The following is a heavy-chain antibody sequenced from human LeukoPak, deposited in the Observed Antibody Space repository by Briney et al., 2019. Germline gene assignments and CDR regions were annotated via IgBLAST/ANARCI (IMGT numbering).Heavy chain of an antibody. J-gene: IGHJ4*02. CDR2: ISSNGGST. D-gene: IGHD2-15*01. V-gene: IGHV3-64D*06. CDR1: GFTFSSYA. Sequence: AGGSLRLSCAASGFTFSSYAMSWVRQAPGKGLEYVSAISSNGGSTYYADSVKGRFTISRDNSKNTLYLQMSSLRAEDTAVYYCVTEDEQGGGYCSGGSCFDYWGQGTLVTVSS. CDR3: VTEDEQGGGYCSGGSCFDY.